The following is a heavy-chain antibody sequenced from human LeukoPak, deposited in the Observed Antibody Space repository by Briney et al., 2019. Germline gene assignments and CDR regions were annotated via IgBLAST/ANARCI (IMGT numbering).Heavy chain of an antibody. Sequence: ASVKVSCKVSGYTLTEIFMHWVRQAPGKGLEWMGGFDPEDGETIYAQKFQGRVTMTEDTSTDTAYMELSSLRSEDTAAYYCSTAKYSSGWYGAFDIWGQGTMLTVSS. D-gene: IGHD6-19*01. V-gene: IGHV1-24*01. CDR1: GYTLTEIF. CDR3: STAKYSSGWYGAFDI. J-gene: IGHJ3*02. CDR2: FDPEDGET.